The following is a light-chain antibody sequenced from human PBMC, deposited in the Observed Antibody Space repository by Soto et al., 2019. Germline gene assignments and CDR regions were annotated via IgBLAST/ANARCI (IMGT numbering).Light chain of an antibody. CDR2: DAS. Sequence: EILMTPSPSTLSESVGDRVTITCRASQSISSWLAWYQQKPGKAPKLLIYDASSLESGVPSRFSGSGSGTEFTLTISSLQPDDFATYYCQQYNSYPWTFGQGPKVDIK. CDR1: QSISSW. CDR3: QQYNSYPWT. J-gene: IGKJ1*01. V-gene: IGKV1-5*01.